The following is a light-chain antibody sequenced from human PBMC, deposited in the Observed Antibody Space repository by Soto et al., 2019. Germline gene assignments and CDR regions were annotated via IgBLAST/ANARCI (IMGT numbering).Light chain of an antibody. CDR3: QQHGSAPWT. Sequence: EIVLTQSPGTLSLSPGESATLSCRASQRGSSSYLAWYQQKPGQAPRLLIYGASSRATGIPDRFSGSGSGTDFTRTISRLEPEDLAVCSCQQHGSAPWTFGQGTKVEIK. V-gene: IGKV3-20*01. CDR2: GAS. CDR1: QRGSSSY. J-gene: IGKJ1*01.